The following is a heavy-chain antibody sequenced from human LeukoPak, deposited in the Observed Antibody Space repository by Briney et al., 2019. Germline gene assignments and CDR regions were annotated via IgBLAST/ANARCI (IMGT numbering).Heavy chain of an antibody. CDR1: GFTFSSYS. CDR3: AKEANQLLEGGWFDP. Sequence: PGGSLRLSCAASGFTFSSYSMNWVRQAPGKGLEWVSAISGSGGSTYYADSVKGRFTISRDNSKNTLYLQMNSLRAEDTAVYYCAKEANQLLEGGWFDPWGQGTLVTVSS. D-gene: IGHD2-2*01. J-gene: IGHJ5*02. V-gene: IGHV3-23*01. CDR2: ISGSGGST.